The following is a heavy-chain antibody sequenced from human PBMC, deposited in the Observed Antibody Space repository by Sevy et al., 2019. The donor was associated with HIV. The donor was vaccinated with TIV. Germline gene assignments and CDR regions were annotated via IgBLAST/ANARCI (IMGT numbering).Heavy chain of an antibody. J-gene: IGHJ4*02. CDR1: GYSISSGYY. CDR3: ARHQPDGLSTLFFDY. CDR2: FYDSGST. V-gene: IGHV4-38-2*01. Sequence: SETLSLTCAVSGYSISSGYYWGWIRQPPGKGLEWIGSFYDSGSTYHNPSLKSRVTISVDTSKNQFSLKLSSVTAADTAVYYCARHQPDGLSTLFFDYWGQGTLVTVSS.